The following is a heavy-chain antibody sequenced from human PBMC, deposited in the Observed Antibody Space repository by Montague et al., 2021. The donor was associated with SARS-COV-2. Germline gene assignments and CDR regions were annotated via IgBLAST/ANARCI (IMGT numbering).Heavy chain of an antibody. V-gene: IGHV4-39*01. J-gene: IGHJ4*02. Sequence: SETLSLTCNVSGDSITNTRYFWGWIRQPPGKAQEWIGSIYHNGKTYYNPSLERRALLSIDTSKNQFSLRLSSVIASDTAVYYCAVELNYFFDYWGQGFLVSVSS. CDR2: IYHNGKT. CDR1: GDSITNTRYF. CDR3: AVELNYFFDY. D-gene: IGHD1-7*01.